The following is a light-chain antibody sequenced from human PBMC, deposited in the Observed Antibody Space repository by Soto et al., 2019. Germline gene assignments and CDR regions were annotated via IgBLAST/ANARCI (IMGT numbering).Light chain of an antibody. CDR3: PQYGSSLIT. CDR2: GAY. CDR1: QSIPNSY. J-gene: IGKJ5*01. Sequence: EIVLTDSPGTLSLYQGERATRSCRASQSIPNSYVAWYQQRPGQAPRLLLYGAYNRATGIPDRFSGSGSGTDFTLTISRLEPEDFAVHSCPQYGSSLITFGQATRLENK. V-gene: IGKV3-20*01.